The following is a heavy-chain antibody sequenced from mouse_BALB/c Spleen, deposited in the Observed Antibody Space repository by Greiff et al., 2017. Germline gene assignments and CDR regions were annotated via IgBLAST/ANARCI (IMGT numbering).Heavy chain of an antibody. D-gene: IGHD2-14*01. J-gene: IGHJ4*01. CDR1: GDSITSGY. CDR2: ISYSGST. Sequence: EVKLMESGPSLVKPSQTLSLTCSVTGDSITSGYWNWIRKFPGNKLEYMGYISYSGSTYYNPSLKSRISITRDTSKNQYYLQLNSVTTEDTATYYCARYPSYYRYDGGYYYAMDYWGQGTSVTVSS. V-gene: IGHV3-8*02. CDR3: ARYPSYYRYDGGYYYAMDY.